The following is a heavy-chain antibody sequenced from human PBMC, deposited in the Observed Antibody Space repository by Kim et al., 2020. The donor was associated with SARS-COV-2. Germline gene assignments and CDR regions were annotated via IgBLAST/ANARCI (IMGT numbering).Heavy chain of an antibody. J-gene: IGHJ4*02. CDR2: ISWNSGTI. V-gene: IGHV3-9*01. CDR3: AKDGDGGNSWDY. Sequence: GGSLRLSCAASGFTFDDYAMHWVRQAPGKGLEWVSGISWNSGTIGYADSVKGRFTISRDNAKNSLYLQMNSLRAEDTALYYCAKDGDGGNSWDYWGQGTLVTVSS. D-gene: IGHD2-21*02. CDR1: GFTFDDYA.